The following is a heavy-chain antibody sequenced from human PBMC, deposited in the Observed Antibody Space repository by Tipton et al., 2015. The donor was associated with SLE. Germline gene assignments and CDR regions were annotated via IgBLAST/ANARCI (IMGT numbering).Heavy chain of an antibody. D-gene: IGHD6-19*01. CDR1: GGSFSGYY. J-gene: IGHJ3*02. CDR2: IYYSGST. CDR3: ARGAGDSPDAFDI. Sequence: TLSLTCAVYGGSFSGYYWSWIRQPPGKGLEWIGYIYYSGSTNYNPSLKSRVTISVDTSKNQFSLKLSSVTAADTAVYYCARGAGDSPDAFDIWGQGTTVTVSS. V-gene: IGHV4-59*12.